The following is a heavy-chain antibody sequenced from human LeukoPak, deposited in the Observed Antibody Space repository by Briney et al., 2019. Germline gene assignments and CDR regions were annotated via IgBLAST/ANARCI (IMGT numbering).Heavy chain of an antibody. CDR3: ARLDCSGGSCYPDYYYHYMDV. J-gene: IGHJ6*03. D-gene: IGHD2-15*01. V-gene: IGHV5-51*01. CDR1: GYSFTSYW. Sequence: GESLKFSCKGSGYSFTSYWLGWVRQMLGKGLEWMVIMYPGDSDTRYSPSFQGQVTISADKSISTAYLQWSSLKASDTAMYYCARLDCSGGSCYPDYYYHYMDVWGKGTTVTVSS. CDR2: MYPGDSDT.